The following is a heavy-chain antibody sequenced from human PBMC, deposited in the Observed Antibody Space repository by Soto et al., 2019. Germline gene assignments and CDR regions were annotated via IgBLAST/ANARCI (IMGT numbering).Heavy chain of an antibody. Sequence: PVGSLRLSCAASGFTLRTYTMNWVRQAPGKGLEWVSSISISSSDRYYADSVRGRFTISRDNAKNALYLQTNGLRADDTAVYFCVRGMNPLFGGQGTLVTVSS. CDR2: ISISSSDR. J-gene: IGHJ4*01. CDR1: GFTLRTYT. V-gene: IGHV3-21*06. CDR3: VRGMNPLF.